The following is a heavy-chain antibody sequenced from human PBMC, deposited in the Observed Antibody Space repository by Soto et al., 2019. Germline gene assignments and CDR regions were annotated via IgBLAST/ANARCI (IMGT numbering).Heavy chain of an antibody. D-gene: IGHD6-6*01. V-gene: IGHV3-23*01. CDR2: ISGSGGST. CDR3: AKAREYSSSSDAFDI. CDR1: GFTFSSYA. J-gene: IGHJ3*02. Sequence: PGGSLRLSCAASGFTFSSYALSWVRQAPGKGLEWVSAISGSGGSTYYADSAKGRFTISRDTSKNTLYLQVNSLRAEDTAEYYCAKAREYSSSSDAFDIWGQGTMVTVSS.